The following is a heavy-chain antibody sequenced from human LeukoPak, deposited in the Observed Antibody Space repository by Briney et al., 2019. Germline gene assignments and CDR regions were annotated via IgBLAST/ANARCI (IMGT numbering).Heavy chain of an antibody. CDR3: ARGGLQLLAPLGY. D-gene: IGHD5-18*01. J-gene: IGHJ4*02. Sequence: ASVKVSCKASGYTFTGYYMHWVRQAPGQGLEWMGITNPSAGSTSYAQKFQGRVTMTRDTSTSTVYMELSSLRSEDTAVYYCARGGLQLLAPLGYWGQGTLVTVSS. CDR1: GYTFTGYY. CDR2: TNPSAGST. V-gene: IGHV1-46*01.